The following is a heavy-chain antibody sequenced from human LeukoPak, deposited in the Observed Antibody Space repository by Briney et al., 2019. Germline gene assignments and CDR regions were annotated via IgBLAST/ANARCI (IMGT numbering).Heavy chain of an antibody. CDR2: ISYSGDST. CDR3: ARGTLAGYFLGY. V-gene: IGHV3-23*01. CDR1: GFTFNTYA. J-gene: IGHJ4*02. Sequence: GGSLRLSCAASGFTFNTYAMSWVRRAPGKGLEWVSSISYSGDSTDYADSVKGRLIISRDNSKNTLGLQMNSLRAEDTAIYYCARGTLAGYFLGYWGRGTLVTVSS. D-gene: IGHD6-19*01.